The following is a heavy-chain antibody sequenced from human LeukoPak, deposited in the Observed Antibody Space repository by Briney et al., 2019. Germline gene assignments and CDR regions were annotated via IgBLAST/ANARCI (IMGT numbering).Heavy chain of an antibody. CDR2: ISSSSSYI. J-gene: IGHJ3*02. CDR3: AREGYYYDSRDHAFDI. CDR1: GFTFSSYS. D-gene: IGHD3-22*01. V-gene: IGHV3-21*01. Sequence: GALRLSCAASGFTFSSYSMNWVHPAPGKGLEWVSSISSSSSYIYYADSVKGRFTISRDNAKNSLYLQMNSLRAEDTAVYYCAREGYYYDSRDHAFDIWGQGIMVTVSS.